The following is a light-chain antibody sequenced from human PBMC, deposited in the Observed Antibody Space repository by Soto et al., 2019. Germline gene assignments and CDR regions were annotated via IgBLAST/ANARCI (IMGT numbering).Light chain of an antibody. CDR2: DVS. CDR1: SSDVGGYNS. Sequence: QSALTQPRSVSGSPGQSVAISCTGSSSDVGGYNSVSWYQQHPGKAPKLMIYDVSKRPSGVPDRFFGSKSGNTASLTISGLQAEDEADYYCAAWDDSLNGRGVFGGGTKLTVL. CDR3: AAWDDSLNGRGV. V-gene: IGLV2-11*01. J-gene: IGLJ3*02.